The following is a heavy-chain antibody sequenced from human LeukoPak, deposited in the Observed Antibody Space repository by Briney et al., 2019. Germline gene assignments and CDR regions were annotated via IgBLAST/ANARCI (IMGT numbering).Heavy chain of an antibody. CDR1: GFTFSSYG. CDR2: IWYDGSNK. Sequence: PGGSLRLSCAASGFTFSSYGMHWVRQAPGKGLEWVAVIWYDGSNKYYADSVKGRFTISRDNSKNTLYLQMNSLRAEDTAVYYCARAGRPRYYYGSGTPFDYWGQGTLVTVSS. V-gene: IGHV3-33*01. D-gene: IGHD3-10*01. J-gene: IGHJ4*02. CDR3: ARAGRPRYYYGSGTPFDY.